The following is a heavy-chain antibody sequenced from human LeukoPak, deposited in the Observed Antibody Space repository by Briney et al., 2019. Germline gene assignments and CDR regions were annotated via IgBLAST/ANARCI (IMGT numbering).Heavy chain of an antibody. Sequence: LSGGSLRLSCAPSGFTFSSYAMSWVRQAPGKGLEWVSSISGSGGSTYYADSVKGRFTISRDNSKNTLYLQMNSLRAEDTAVYYCAKGSDFWSGYSYYYYYYYMDVWGKGTTVTVSS. CDR3: AKGSDFWSGYSYYYYYYYMDV. D-gene: IGHD3-3*01. CDR2: ISGSGGST. J-gene: IGHJ6*03. V-gene: IGHV3-23*01. CDR1: GFTFSSYA.